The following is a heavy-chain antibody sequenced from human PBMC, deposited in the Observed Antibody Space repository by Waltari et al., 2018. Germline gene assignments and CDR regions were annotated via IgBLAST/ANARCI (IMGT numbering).Heavy chain of an antibody. CDR1: GGSFSGYY. Sequence: QVQLQQWGAGLLKPSETLSLTCAVYGGSFSGYYWSWIRQPPGKGLEWIGTTNLSGSTTYNPTPKAQVPIPVDPPRTQSSLRLSSLPPSNTPVYYVARIRYKSLWVLGPFDYWGQETLLTV. J-gene: IGHJ4*02. D-gene: IGHD2-21*01. CDR2: TNLSGST. CDR3: ARIRYKSLWVLGPFDY. V-gene: IGHV4-34*01.